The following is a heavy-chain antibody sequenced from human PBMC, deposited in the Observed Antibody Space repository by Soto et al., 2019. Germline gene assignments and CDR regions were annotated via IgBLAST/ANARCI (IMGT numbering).Heavy chain of an antibody. CDR1: DGSISSHF. J-gene: IGHJ4*02. CDR3: ARLSSSSGWLFDS. D-gene: IGHD6-19*01. Sequence: SETLSLTCTVSDGSISSHFWSWIRQPPRKGLEWIGYIYYSGSTNYNPSVKSRATISVDTSANQFFLDLNSVTAADTAVYFCARLSSSSGWLFDSWGQGTLVTVSS. V-gene: IGHV4-59*11. CDR2: IYYSGST.